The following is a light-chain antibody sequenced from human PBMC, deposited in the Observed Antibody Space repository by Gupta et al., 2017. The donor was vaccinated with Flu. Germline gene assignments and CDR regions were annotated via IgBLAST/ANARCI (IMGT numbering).Light chain of an antibody. V-gene: IGKV1-12*01. Sequence: DVQSNQSPSSVSASGGDRVTITWRASQGISNWLAWYQQRPGKAPKLLIYAASSLQSGVPSRFSGCGSGTDFSLSISSLQPEDFATYYCRQSNSLPMTFGGGTKVEIK. CDR2: AAS. CDR3: RQSNSLPMT. CDR1: QGISNW. J-gene: IGKJ4*01.